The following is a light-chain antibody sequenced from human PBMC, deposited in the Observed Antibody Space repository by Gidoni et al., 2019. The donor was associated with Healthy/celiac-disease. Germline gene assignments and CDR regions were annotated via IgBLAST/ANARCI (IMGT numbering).Light chain of an antibody. V-gene: IGKV4-1*01. J-gene: IGKJ1*01. Sequence: DIVLTQSPDSLAASLGERATINCKSSQSVLYSSNHKNYLAWYQQKPGQPPKLLIYWASTRESGVPDRFSGSGSGTDFTLTISSLQAEDVAVFYCQQYYSTPPTFGQGTKVEIK. CDR2: WAS. CDR1: QSVLYSSNHKNY. CDR3: QQYYSTPPT.